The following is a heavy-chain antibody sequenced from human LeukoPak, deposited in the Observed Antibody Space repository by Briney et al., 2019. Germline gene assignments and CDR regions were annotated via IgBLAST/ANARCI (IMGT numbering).Heavy chain of an antibody. V-gene: IGHV3-23*01. Sequence: AGGSLRLSCEASGFIFSSYVMGWVRQAPGKGLEWASSISVGGGDTFTADSVKGGFTITRENSKNTLYLQMMGLRVEDTAIYYCAKLNLGEMAYFDSWGQGILVTVSS. CDR3: AKLNLGEMAYFDS. CDR2: ISVGGGDT. CDR1: GFIFSSYV. D-gene: IGHD2-21*01. J-gene: IGHJ4*02.